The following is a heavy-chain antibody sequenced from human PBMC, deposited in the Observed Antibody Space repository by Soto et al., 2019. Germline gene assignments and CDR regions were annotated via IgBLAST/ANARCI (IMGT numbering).Heavy chain of an antibody. CDR2: ISGSGRTT. Sequence: EVQLLESGGGLVQPGGSLRLSCAASGFTFNSYAMSWVRQAPGKGLEWVSTISGSGRTTHYADSVKGRFTISRDNSKSTLDLQMNSLRAEDTAVYYCAKGPYGPFDYWGQGTLVTVSS. CDR3: AKGPYGPFDY. CDR1: GFTFNSYA. J-gene: IGHJ4*02. V-gene: IGHV3-23*01. D-gene: IGHD3-10*01.